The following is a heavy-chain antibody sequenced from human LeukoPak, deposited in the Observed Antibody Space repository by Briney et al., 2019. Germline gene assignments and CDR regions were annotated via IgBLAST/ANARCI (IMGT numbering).Heavy chain of an antibody. CDR2: FYPGDSNT. D-gene: IGHD5-12*01. CDR1: GYRFTDYW. V-gene: IGHV5-51*01. CDR3: AREGDALSGYWDDGFAI. J-gene: IGHJ3*02. Sequence: GESLKISCKGSGYRFTDYWIAWARQMPGKGPEWMGVFYPGDSNTRYNPSFQGHVTVSADMSISTAYLQWRSLMASDTAMYYCAREGDALSGYWDDGFAIWGQGTMVTVSS.